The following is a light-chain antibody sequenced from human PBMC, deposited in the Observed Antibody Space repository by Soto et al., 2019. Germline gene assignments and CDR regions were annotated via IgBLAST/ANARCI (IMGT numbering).Light chain of an antibody. V-gene: IGKV3-11*01. Sequence: EIVLTQSPDTLSLSPGERATLSCRASQSIGPYLAWYQQKPGQSPRLLVYDAVNRAAGAPDRFSGSGSGTDFTLTISSLEPEDSAVYLCQQRRDWPPLTFGGGTKVEIK. CDR2: DAV. CDR3: QQRRDWPPLT. CDR1: QSIGPY. J-gene: IGKJ4*01.